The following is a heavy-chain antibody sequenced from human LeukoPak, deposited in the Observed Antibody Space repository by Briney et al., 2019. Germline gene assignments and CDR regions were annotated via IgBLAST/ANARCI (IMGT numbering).Heavy chain of an antibody. Sequence: SVKVSCKASGGTFISYAISWVRQAPGQGIEWMGGIIPIFGTANYAQKFQGRVTITTDESTSTAYMEQSSLRSEDTAVYYCARAGVYYYGSGSYYNDEGNWFDPWGQGTLVTVSS. CDR3: ARAGVYYYGSGSYYNDEGNWFDP. V-gene: IGHV1-69*05. CDR1: GGTFISYA. CDR2: IIPIFGTA. D-gene: IGHD3-10*01. J-gene: IGHJ5*02.